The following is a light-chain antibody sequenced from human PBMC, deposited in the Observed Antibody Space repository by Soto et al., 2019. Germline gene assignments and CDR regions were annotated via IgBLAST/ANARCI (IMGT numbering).Light chain of an antibody. CDR2: AVN. J-gene: IGLJ3*02. V-gene: IGLV2-14*01. CDR3: SSSTGGATWV. CDR1: RSDVGGHNS. Sequence: QSALTQPASVSGSPGQSITISCAGTRSDVGGHNSVSWYQQKPGKAPKVLIYAVNDRPSGVSNRFSGSKSGTTASLTISGLQAEDEGDDYCSSSTGGATWVFGGGTKLTVL.